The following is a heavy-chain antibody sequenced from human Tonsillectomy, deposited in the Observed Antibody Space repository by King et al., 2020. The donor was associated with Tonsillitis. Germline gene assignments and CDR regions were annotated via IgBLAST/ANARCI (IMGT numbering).Heavy chain of an antibody. CDR3: AGEGCSGGSCYLGGLDY. V-gene: IGHV3-7*01. J-gene: IGHJ4*02. D-gene: IGHD2-15*01. Sequence: EVQLVESGGGLVQPGGSLRLSCAASGFTFGNYWMNWVRQAPGKGLEWVANIKQDGSEKYYVGSVKGRFTISRDTAKNSLYLQMNSLRAEDTAVYYCAGEGCSGGSCYLGGLDYWGQGSLVTVSS. CDR1: GFTFGNYW. CDR2: IKQDGSEK.